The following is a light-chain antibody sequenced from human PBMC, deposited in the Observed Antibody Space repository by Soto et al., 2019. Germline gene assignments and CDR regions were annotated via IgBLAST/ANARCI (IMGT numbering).Light chain of an antibody. CDR2: AAS. V-gene: IGKV1-39*01. CDR1: QSVGSL. J-gene: IGKJ2*01. Sequence: DIQMTQSPSSLSASVGDRVTITCRASQSVGSLLTWFQQKPGKAPKLLIYAASTLQSGAPSRFSGGGAGTDFTLIISSLQPEDFATYYCQQSSSLPYTFGQGTKVEI. CDR3: QQSSSLPYT.